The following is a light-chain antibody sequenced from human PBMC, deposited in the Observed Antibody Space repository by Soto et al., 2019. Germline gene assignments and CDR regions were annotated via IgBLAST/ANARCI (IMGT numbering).Light chain of an antibody. CDR1: QSVSSY. Sequence: EIVLTQSPATLSLSPGERATLSCRASQSVSSYLAWYQQKPGQAPRPLIYDASNRATGIPARFSGSGSGPDFTLTISSLEPEDFAVYYCQLRSHWSPTVGPGTKVDIK. CDR2: DAS. V-gene: IGKV3-11*01. CDR3: QLRSHWSPT. J-gene: IGKJ3*01.